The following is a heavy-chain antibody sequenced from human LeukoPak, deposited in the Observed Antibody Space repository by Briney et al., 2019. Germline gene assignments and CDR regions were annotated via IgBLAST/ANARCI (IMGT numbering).Heavy chain of an antibody. D-gene: IGHD3-22*01. CDR3: ARDYGGRYYDSSGYLG. CDR2: IYYSGST. V-gene: IGHV4-39*07. Sequence: SETLSLTCTVSGGSISSSSYYWGWIRQPPGKGLEWIGSIYYSGSTYYNPSLKSRVTISVDTSKNQFSLKLSSVTAADTAVYYCARDYGGRYYDSSGYLGWGQGTLVTVSS. J-gene: IGHJ4*02. CDR1: GGSISSSSYY.